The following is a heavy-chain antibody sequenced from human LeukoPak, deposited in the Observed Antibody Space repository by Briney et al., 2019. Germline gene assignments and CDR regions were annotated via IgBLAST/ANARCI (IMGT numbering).Heavy chain of an antibody. Sequence: SETLSLTCAVSGSSNTSYYWNWIRQPPGKGLEWIGYIYYGGSTYYNPSLKSRVTISLDTSTNQSSLKLTSVTPAHTAMYYCARSSYSGTYSGGYWGQGTLVTVSS. J-gene: IGHJ4*02. CDR2: IYYGGST. CDR1: GSSNTSYY. D-gene: IGHD1-26*01. V-gene: IGHV4-59*01. CDR3: ARSSYSGTYSGGY.